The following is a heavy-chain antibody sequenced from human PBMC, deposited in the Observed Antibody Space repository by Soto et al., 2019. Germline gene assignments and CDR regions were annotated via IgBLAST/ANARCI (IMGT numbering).Heavy chain of an antibody. Sequence: QVQLVQSGAEVKKPGSSVKVSCKASGGTFSSYAISWVRQAPGQGLEWMGGIIPIFGTANYAQKFQGRVTITADKSTSTAYMELSSLRSEDTAVYYCARGSTELQPGDKGNYYYGMDVWGQGTTVTVSS. D-gene: IGHD7-27*01. V-gene: IGHV1-69*06. J-gene: IGHJ6*02. CDR3: ARGSTELQPGDKGNYYYGMDV. CDR2: IIPIFGTA. CDR1: GGTFSSYA.